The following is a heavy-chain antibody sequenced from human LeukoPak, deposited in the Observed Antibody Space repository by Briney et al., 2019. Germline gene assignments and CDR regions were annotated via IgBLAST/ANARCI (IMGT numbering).Heavy chain of an antibody. J-gene: IGHJ4*02. D-gene: IGHD1-1*01. Sequence: GGSPRLSCAASGFTFSSYAMHWVRQAPGKGLEWVAVISYDGSNKYYADSVKGRLTISRDNSKNTLYLQMNSLRAEDTAVYYCARCRTTGPRGGLDYWGRGTLVTVSS. CDR3: ARCRTTGPRGGLDY. CDR1: GFTFSSYA. CDR2: ISYDGSNK. V-gene: IGHV3-30*04.